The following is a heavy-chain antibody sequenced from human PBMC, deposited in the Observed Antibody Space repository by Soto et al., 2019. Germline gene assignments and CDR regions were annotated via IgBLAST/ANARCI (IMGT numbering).Heavy chain of an antibody. D-gene: IGHD3-3*01. V-gene: IGHV3-23*01. Sequence: EVQLLESGGGLVQPGGSLRLSCAASGFTFSSYAMSWVRQAPGKGLEWVSAISGSGGSTYYADSVKGRFTISRDNSKNTLYLQMNSLRPEDTALYYCARSWSGSTSGRVDVWGQGTTVTVSS. J-gene: IGHJ6*02. CDR1: GFTFSSYA. CDR3: ARSWSGSTSGRVDV. CDR2: ISGSGGST.